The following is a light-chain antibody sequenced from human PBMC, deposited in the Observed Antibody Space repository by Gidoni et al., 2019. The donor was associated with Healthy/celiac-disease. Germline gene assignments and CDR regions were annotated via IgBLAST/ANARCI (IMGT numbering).Light chain of an antibody. Sequence: DIQMTQSPSSLSASVGDRVTITCQASQDISNYLNWYQQKPGKAPKLLIYDASNLETGVPSRFSGSGSGTDFTFTISSLQPEDIATYYCQQYDNLPPRLTFGGETKVGIK. V-gene: IGKV1-33*01. CDR2: DAS. J-gene: IGKJ4*01. CDR1: QDISNY. CDR3: QQYDNLPPRLT.